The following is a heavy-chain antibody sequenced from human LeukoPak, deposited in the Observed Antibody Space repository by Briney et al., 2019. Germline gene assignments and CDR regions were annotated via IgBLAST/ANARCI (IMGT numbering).Heavy chain of an antibody. CDR3: ARWATTFDY. D-gene: IGHD5-12*01. CDR2: ISGSGLRT. V-gene: IGHV3-23*01. Sequence: PGGSLRLSCAASGFTFSNYAMSWVRQAPGKGLEWVSAISGSGLRTYYADSVKGRFTISRDSSKNTLYLQMNSLRAEDTAVYYCARWATTFDYWGQGTLVTVSS. J-gene: IGHJ4*02. CDR1: GFTFSNYA.